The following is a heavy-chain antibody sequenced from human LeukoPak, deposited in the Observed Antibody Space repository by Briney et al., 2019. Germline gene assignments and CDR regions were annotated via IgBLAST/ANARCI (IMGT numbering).Heavy chain of an antibody. Sequence: GGSLRLSCAASGFTFSSYWMSWARQAPGKGLEWVANINQDGREKYYVDSVKGRFTISRDNAKNSLYLQVNSLRAEDTAVYYCARDRTYYYDSSGYLDYWGQGTLVTVSS. CDR3: ARDRTYYYDSSGYLDY. V-gene: IGHV3-7*01. CDR1: GFTFSSYW. D-gene: IGHD3-22*01. CDR2: INQDGREK. J-gene: IGHJ4*02.